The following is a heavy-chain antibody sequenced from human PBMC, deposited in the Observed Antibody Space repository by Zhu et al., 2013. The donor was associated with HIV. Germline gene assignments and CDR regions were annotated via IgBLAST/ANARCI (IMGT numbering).Heavy chain of an antibody. V-gene: IGHV1-69*01. CDR3: ARGRGGGLPSLYYGMDV. D-gene: IGHD4-17*01. CDR1: GGTFSSYA. CDR2: IIPIFGTA. Sequence: QVQLVQSGAEVKKPGSSVKVSCKASGGTFSSYAISWVRQAPGQGLEWMGGIIPIFGTANYAQKFQGRVTITADESTSTAYMELSSLRSEDTAVYYCARGRGGGLPSLYYGMDVWGQGTTVTVSS. J-gene: IGHJ6*02.